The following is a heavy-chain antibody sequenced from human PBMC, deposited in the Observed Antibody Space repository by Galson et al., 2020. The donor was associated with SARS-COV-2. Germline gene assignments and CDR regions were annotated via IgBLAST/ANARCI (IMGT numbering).Heavy chain of an antibody. D-gene: IGHD3-22*01. CDR3: ARFSYRSGYPSFDY. Sequence: ASVQVSCKASGYTFTSNGISWMRQAPGQGLEWMGWNANYAQKVQGRVTMTTDPSTTTAYMELRGLRSDDTAVYYCARFSYRSGYPSFDYWGQGTLVTVSA. J-gene: IGHJ4*02. V-gene: IGHV1-18*01. CDR1: GYTFTSNG.